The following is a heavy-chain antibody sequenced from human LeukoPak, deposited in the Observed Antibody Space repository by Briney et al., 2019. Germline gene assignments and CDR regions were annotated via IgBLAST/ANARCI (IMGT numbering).Heavy chain of an antibody. CDR1: GGSFSGYY. CDR3: ARSLGYCSGGSCSN. CDR2: INHSGST. V-gene: IGHV4-34*01. J-gene: IGHJ4*02. D-gene: IGHD2-15*01. Sequence: PSETLSLTCAVYGGSFSGYYWSWIRQPPGKGLKWIGEINHSGSTNYNPSLKSRVTISVDTSKNQFSLTLSSVTAADTAVYYCARSLGYCSGGSCSNWGQGTLVTVSS.